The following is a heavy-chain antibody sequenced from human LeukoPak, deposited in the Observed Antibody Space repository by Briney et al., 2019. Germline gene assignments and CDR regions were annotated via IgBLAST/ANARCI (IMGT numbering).Heavy chain of an antibody. Sequence: SVKVSCKASGGTFNNYAISWVRQATGQGLEWMGRIVPILGIANYAQEFQGRLIITADKATSSAYMELSSLRSEDTAVYYCARDQGDNSYGYYAIWYAFDVWGQGTMVTVSS. CDR1: GGTFNNYA. J-gene: IGHJ3*01. CDR2: IVPILGIA. CDR3: ARDQGDNSYGYYAIWYAFDV. V-gene: IGHV1-69*04. D-gene: IGHD5-18*01.